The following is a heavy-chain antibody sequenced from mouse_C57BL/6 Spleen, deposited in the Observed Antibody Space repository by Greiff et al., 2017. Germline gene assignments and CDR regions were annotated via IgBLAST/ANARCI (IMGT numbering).Heavy chain of an antibody. CDR2: ISDGGSYT. Sequence: EVMLVESGGGLVKPGGSLKLSCAASGFTFSSYAMSWVRQTPEKRLEWVATISDGGSYTYYPDNVKGRFTISRDNAKNNLYLQMSHLKSEDTAMYYCARESGSSYGWGQGTLVTVSA. V-gene: IGHV5-4*01. D-gene: IGHD1-1*01. CDR3: ARESGSSYG. J-gene: IGHJ3*02. CDR1: GFTFSSYA.